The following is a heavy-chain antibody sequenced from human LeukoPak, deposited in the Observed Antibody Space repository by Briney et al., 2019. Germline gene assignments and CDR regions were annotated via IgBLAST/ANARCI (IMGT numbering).Heavy chain of an antibody. J-gene: IGHJ4*02. Sequence: PSETLSLTCTVSGGSISSSSYYWGWIRQPPGKGLEWIGSIYYSGSTYYNPSLKSRVTISVDTSKNQFSLKLSSVTAADTAVYYCARHGSSMAIFDYWGQGTLVTVSS. D-gene: IGHD2/OR15-2a*01. CDR2: IYYSGST. CDR1: GGSISSSSYY. V-gene: IGHV4-39*07. CDR3: ARHGSSMAIFDY.